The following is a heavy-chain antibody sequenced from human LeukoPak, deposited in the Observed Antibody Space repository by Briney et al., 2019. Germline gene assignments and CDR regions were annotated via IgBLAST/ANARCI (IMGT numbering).Heavy chain of an antibody. D-gene: IGHD6-19*01. CDR3: ARVNRDSSGNWFDP. CDR2: INPNSGGT. J-gene: IGHJ5*02. Sequence: GASVKVSCKASGYTFTGYYMHWVRQAPGQGLEGMGWINPNSGGTNYAQKFQGRVTMTRDTSISTAYMELSRLRSDDTAVYYCARVNRDSSGNWFDPWGQGTLVTVSS. CDR1: GYTFTGYY. V-gene: IGHV1-2*02.